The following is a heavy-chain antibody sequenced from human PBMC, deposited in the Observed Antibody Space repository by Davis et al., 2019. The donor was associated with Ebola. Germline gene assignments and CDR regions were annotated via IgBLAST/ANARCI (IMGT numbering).Heavy chain of an antibody. V-gene: IGHV4-4*02. Sequence: SETLSLTCVVSGGSIRSSSWWSWVRRAPGKGLEWIGESYHSGSTNYNPSLKSRVTISVDTSKNQFSLKLSSVTAADTAVYYCARGGEFSMIVLMVYAFDPWGQGTLVTVSS. J-gene: IGHJ5*02. D-gene: IGHD2-8*01. CDR3: ARGGEFSMIVLMVYAFDP. CDR1: GGSIRSSSW. CDR2: SYHSGST.